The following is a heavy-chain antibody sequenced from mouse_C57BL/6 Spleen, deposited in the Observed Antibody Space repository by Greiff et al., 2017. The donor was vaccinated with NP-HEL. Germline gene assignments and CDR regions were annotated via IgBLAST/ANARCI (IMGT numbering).Heavy chain of an antibody. V-gene: IGHV1-26*01. J-gene: IGHJ4*01. Sequence: VQLQQSGPELVKPGASVKISCKASGYTFTDYYMNWVKQSHGKSLEWIGDINPNNGGTSYNQKFKGKATLTVDKSSSTAYMELRSLTSEDSAVYYCARSRAQATYAMDYWGQGTSVTVSS. CDR1: GYTFTDYY. CDR2: INPNNGGT. D-gene: IGHD3-2*02. CDR3: ARSRAQATYAMDY.